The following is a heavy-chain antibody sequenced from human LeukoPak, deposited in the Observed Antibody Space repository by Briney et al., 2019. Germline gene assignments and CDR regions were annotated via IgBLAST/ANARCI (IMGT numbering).Heavy chain of an antibody. J-gene: IGHJ4*02. CDR2: INPGGGGT. Sequence: ASVNVSCKASGYTFTSYYMHWVRQAPGQGLEWMGIINPGGGGTSYAQKFQGRVTITADESTSTAYMELSSLRSEDTAVYYCAISLAAAGVYYFDYWGQGTLVTVSS. CDR3: AISLAAAGVYYFDY. D-gene: IGHD6-13*01. V-gene: IGHV1-46*01. CDR1: GYTFTSYY.